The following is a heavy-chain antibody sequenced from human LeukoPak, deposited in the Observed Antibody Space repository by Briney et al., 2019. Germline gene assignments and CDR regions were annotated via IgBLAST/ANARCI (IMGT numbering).Heavy chain of an antibody. Sequence: GRSLRLSCAASGFTFSSYSMNWVRQAPGKGLEWVSYISSSSSTIYYADPVKGRFTISRDNAKNSLYLQMNSLRAEDTAVYYCARDGIVATISGDNWFDPWGQGTLVTVSS. CDR2: ISSSSSTI. V-gene: IGHV3-48*01. D-gene: IGHD5-12*01. CDR3: ARDGIVATISGDNWFDP. J-gene: IGHJ5*02. CDR1: GFTFSSYS.